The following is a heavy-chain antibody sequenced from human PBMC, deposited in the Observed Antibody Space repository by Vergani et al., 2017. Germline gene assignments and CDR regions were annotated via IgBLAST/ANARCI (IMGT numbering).Heavy chain of an antibody. V-gene: IGHV4-4*07. Sequence: QVQLQESGPGLVKPSETLSLTCTVSGGSISSYYWIWIRQPAGKGLEWIGRIYTSGSTNYNPSLKSRVTMSVDTSKNQFSLKLSSVTAADTDVYYCAREVVVVPAAIYYYGMDVWGQGTTVTVSS. D-gene: IGHD2-2*01. CDR2: IYTSGST. CDR3: AREVVVVPAAIYYYGMDV. CDR1: GGSISSYY. J-gene: IGHJ6*02.